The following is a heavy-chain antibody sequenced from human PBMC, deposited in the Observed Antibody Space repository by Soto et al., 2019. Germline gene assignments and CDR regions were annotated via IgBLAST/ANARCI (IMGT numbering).Heavy chain of an antibody. CDR2: INHSGST. CDR1: GGSFSGYY. V-gene: IGHV4-34*01. CDR3: ARGLVVVPAAIKYWFDP. D-gene: IGHD2-2*02. Sequence: SETLSVTCAVYGGSFSGYYWSWIRQPPGKGLEWIGEINHSGSTNYNPSLKSRVTISVDTSKNQFSLKLSSVTAADTPVYYCARGLVVVPAAIKYWFDPWGQGTLVTVSS. J-gene: IGHJ5*02.